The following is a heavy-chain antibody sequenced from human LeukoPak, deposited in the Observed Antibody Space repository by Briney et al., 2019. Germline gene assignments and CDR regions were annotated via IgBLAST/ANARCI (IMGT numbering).Heavy chain of an antibody. CDR2: ISYDGSNK. V-gene: IGHV3-30-3*01. CDR1: GFTFSSYA. D-gene: IGHD3-16*01. CDR3: ARGSGGEFDY. J-gene: IGHJ4*02. Sequence: GGSLRLSCAASGFTFSSYAMHWVRQAPGKGLEWVAVISYDGSNKYYADSVKGRFTISRDNSKNTLYLQMNSLRAEDTAVYYCARGSGGEFDYWGQGTLVTVSS.